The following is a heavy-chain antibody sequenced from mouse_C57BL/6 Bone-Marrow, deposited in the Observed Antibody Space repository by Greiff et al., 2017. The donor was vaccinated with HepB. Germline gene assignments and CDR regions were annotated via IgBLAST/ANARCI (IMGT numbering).Heavy chain of an antibody. V-gene: IGHV3-6*01. J-gene: IGHJ3*01. CDR2: ISYDGSN. Sequence: ESGPGLVKPSQSLSLTCSVTGYSITSGYYWNWIRQFPGNKLEWMGYISYDGSNNYNPSLKNRISITRDTSKNQFFLKLNSVTTEDTATYYCAREGILGFAYWGQGTLVTVSA. CDR3: AREGILGFAY. CDR1: GYSITSGYY.